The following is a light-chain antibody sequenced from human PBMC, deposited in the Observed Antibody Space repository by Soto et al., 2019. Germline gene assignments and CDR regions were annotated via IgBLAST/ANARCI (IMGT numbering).Light chain of an antibody. J-gene: IGKJ2*01. CDR3: QQYKNYSYI. Sequence: IQMTQSPSTVSASVGDSVTISCRASQPVNTFLAWYQQKPGGAPKVVIFDASNLGSGVPSRFSGSGFGTEFGLSITSLQPDDFATYDCQQYKNYSYIFGQETKLEIK. V-gene: IGKV1-5*01. CDR2: DAS. CDR1: QPVNTF.